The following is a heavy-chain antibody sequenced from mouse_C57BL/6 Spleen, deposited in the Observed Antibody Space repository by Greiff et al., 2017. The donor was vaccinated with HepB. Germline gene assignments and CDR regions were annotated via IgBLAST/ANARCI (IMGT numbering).Heavy chain of an antibody. D-gene: IGHD1-1*01. V-gene: IGHV1-82*01. Sequence: VQVVESGPELVKPGASVKISCKASGYAFSSSWMNWVKQRPGKGLEWIGRIYPGDGDTNYNGKFKGKATLTADKSSSTAYMQLSSLTSEDSAVYFCARGNYYGSRGYYFDYWGQGTTLTVSS. CDR1: GYAFSSSW. J-gene: IGHJ2*01. CDR3: ARGNYYGSRGYYFDY. CDR2: IYPGDGDT.